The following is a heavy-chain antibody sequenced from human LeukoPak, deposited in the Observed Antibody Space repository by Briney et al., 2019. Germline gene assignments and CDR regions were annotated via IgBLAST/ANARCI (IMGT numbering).Heavy chain of an antibody. CDR1: GFTFSSYG. CDR3: AKDYYDSSGELISESPFDY. Sequence: GGSLRLSCAASGFTFSSYGMHWVRQAPGKGLEWVAFILYDGSNKYYADSVKGRFTISRDNSKNTLYLHVNSLRPEDTAVYYCAKDYYDSSGELISESPFDYWGRGTLVTVSS. CDR2: ILYDGSNK. J-gene: IGHJ4*02. V-gene: IGHV3-30*02. D-gene: IGHD3-22*01.